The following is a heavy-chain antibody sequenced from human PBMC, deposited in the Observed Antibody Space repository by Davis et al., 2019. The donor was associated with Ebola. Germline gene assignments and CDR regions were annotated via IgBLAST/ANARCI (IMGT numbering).Heavy chain of an antibody. D-gene: IGHD2-15*01. Sequence: AASVKVSCKASGYTFTTYHLHWMRQAPGQGLEWMGIINPSVGNTAYAQQFQGRLTMTRDTSTSTVYMELSSLRSEDTAVYYCARDRGSARGRWFDPWGQGTLVTVSS. CDR3: ARDRGSARGRWFDP. CDR1: GYTFTTYH. V-gene: IGHV1-46*01. CDR2: INPSVGNT. J-gene: IGHJ5*02.